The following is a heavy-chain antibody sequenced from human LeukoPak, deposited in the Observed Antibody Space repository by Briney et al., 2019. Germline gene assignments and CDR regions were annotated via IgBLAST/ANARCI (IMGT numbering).Heavy chain of an antibody. CDR1: GFTFGDYA. Sequence: GGSLRLSCTASGFTFGDYAMSWFRQAPGKGLEWVGFIRSKAYGGTTEYAASVKGRFTISRDDSKSIAYLQMNSLKTEDTAVYYCTTSIVATAFDYWGQGTLVTVSS. CDR2: IRSKAYGGTT. CDR3: TTSIVATAFDY. V-gene: IGHV3-49*03. D-gene: IGHD5-12*01. J-gene: IGHJ4*02.